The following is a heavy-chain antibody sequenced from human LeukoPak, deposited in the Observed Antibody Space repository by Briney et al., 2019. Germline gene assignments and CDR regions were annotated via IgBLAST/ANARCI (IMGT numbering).Heavy chain of an antibody. CDR2: IYHSGST. CDR1: GYSISSGYY. Sequence: SETLSLTCTVSGYSISSGYYWGWIRQPPGKGLEWIGSIYHSGSTYYNPSLKSRVTISVDTSKNQFSLKLSSVTAADTAVYYCARTVATGGYFDYWGQGTLVTVSS. J-gene: IGHJ4*02. V-gene: IGHV4-38-2*02. CDR3: ARTVATGGYFDY. D-gene: IGHD1-14*01.